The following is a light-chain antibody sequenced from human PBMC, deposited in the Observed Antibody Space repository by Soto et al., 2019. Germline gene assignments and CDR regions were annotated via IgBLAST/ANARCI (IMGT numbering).Light chain of an antibody. CDR3: QQYNNWPWT. J-gene: IGKJ1*01. CDR2: GAS. Sequence: EIVMTQSPVTLSVSPGERATLSCRASQSIDNNLAWYQQKPGQTPRLLIHGASTRATGIPARFSGSGSGTEFTLTISSLQSEDFAVYYCQQYNNWPWTFGQGTKVDIK. CDR1: QSIDNN. V-gene: IGKV3-15*01.